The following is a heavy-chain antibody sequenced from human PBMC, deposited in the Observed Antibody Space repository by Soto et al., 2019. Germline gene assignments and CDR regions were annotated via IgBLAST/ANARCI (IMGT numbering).Heavy chain of an antibody. Sequence: QVQLVQSGAEVKKPGSSVKVSCKASGGTFSSYAISWVRQAPGHGLEWMGGIIPIFGTANYAQKFQGRGTITADESTSTAYMELSRLRSEDTAVYYCASRASYWHPAVWGQGTMVTVCS. CDR2: IIPIFGTA. CDR1: GGTFSSYA. D-gene: IGHD2-8*02. CDR3: ASRASYWHPAV. J-gene: IGHJ3*01. V-gene: IGHV1-69*01.